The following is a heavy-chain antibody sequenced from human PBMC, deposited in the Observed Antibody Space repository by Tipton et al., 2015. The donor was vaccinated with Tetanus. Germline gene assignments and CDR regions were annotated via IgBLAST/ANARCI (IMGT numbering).Heavy chain of an antibody. J-gene: IGHJ6*02. CDR2: LYYSGTT. CDR1: GGPVSSSNW. CDR3: ARTPDYYYGMYV. Sequence: TLSLTCAVSGGPVSSSNWWSWVRQAPGKGLEWIGELYYSGTTNYNPSLKSRVTISTDKSKNQVSLRLNSVTAADTAVYFCARTPDYYYGMYVWGQGTTVTVSS. V-gene: IGHV4-4*01.